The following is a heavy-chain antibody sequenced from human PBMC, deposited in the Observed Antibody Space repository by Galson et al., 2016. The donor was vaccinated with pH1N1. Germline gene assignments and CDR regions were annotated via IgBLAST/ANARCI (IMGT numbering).Heavy chain of an antibody. CDR1: GFTFSSYW. V-gene: IGHV3-7*01. CDR2: INQDGSEK. D-gene: IGHD6-13*01. Sequence: SLRLSCAGSGFTFSSYWMNWARQAPGKGLEWVANINQDGSEKYYVDSVKGRFTISRDNAKNTVSLQMNSLRAEDTAVYYGARAMASAGSFWGKGTLVTVSS. J-gene: IGHJ4*02. CDR3: ARAMASAGSF.